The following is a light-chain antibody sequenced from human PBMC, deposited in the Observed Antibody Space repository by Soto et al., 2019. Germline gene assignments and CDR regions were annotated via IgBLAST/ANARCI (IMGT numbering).Light chain of an antibody. CDR2: KAS. Sequence: DIQMNQSPSTLSASVGDRVTITCRASQSISSWLAWYQQKPGKAPKLLIYKASSLEGGVPSRFSGSGSGTEFTLTISSLQPDDFATYYCQQYNSYWTFGQGTRLEIK. CDR3: QQYNSYWT. J-gene: IGKJ5*01. CDR1: QSISSW. V-gene: IGKV1-5*03.